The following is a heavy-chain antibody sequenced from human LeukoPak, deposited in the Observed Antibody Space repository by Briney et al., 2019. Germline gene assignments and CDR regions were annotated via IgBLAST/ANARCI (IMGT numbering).Heavy chain of an antibody. CDR1: GFTFSSYA. Sequence: GGSLRLSCAASGFTFSSYAMHWVRQAPGKGLEWVAVISYDGSNKYYADSVKGRFTISRDNSKNTLYLQMNSLRAEDTAVYYCARDRRGQQLVQDYWGQGTPVTVSS. J-gene: IGHJ4*02. D-gene: IGHD6-13*01. V-gene: IGHV3-30*04. CDR2: ISYDGSNK. CDR3: ARDRRGQQLVQDY.